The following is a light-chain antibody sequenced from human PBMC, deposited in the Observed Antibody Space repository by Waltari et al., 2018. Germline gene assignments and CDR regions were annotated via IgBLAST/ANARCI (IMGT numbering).Light chain of an antibody. CDR1: QSISSW. CDR2: KAS. Sequence: DIQMTQSPSTLSAFVGDRVTITCRASQSISSWLAWYQQKPRKAPKVLIYKASTLESGVPSRFSGSGSGTEFTLTISSLQADDFATYYCHHYKNFPWTFGQGTKVEIK. CDR3: HHYKNFPWT. J-gene: IGKJ1*01. V-gene: IGKV1-5*03.